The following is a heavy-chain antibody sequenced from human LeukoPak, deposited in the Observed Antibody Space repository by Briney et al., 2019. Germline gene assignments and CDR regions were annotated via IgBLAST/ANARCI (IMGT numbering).Heavy chain of an antibody. Sequence: PGGSLRLSCVASALTFSSYWMNCVRQAPGKGLEWVANMNQDGSQRNYVDSVRGRFTISRDNAKNSLYLQTNTLRAEDTAVYYCVGAGVGNFDPWGQGTLVTVSS. V-gene: IGHV3-7*05. D-gene: IGHD1-26*01. CDR1: ALTFSSYW. CDR2: MNQDGSQR. J-gene: IGHJ5*02. CDR3: VGAGVGNFDP.